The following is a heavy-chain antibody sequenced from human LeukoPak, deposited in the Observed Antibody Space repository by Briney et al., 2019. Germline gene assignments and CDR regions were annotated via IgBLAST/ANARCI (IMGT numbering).Heavy chain of an antibody. D-gene: IGHD5-12*01. CDR3: ARDLGYSGFDWAP. CDR2: ISSSGNT. J-gene: IGHJ5*02. V-gene: IGHV4-38-2*02. CDR1: GYSISSGYY. Sequence: SETLSLTCTVSGYSISSGYYWGRIRQPPGKRLEWVGSISSSGNTYYNPTLKSRVTISVDTSKNLFSLNLTSVTAADAAVYYCARDLGYSGFDWAPWGQGTLVTVSS.